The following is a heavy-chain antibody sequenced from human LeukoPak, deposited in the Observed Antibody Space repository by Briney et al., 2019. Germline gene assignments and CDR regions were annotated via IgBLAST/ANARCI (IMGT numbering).Heavy chain of an antibody. CDR3: ARAYYYGEGSPTTAFDY. Sequence: SETLSLTCAVYGGSFSGYYWSWIRQPPGKGLEWIGEINHSGSTNYNPSLKSRVTISVDTSKNQCSLKLSSVTAADTAVYYCARAYYYGEGSPTTAFDYWGQGTLVTVSS. D-gene: IGHD3-10*01. J-gene: IGHJ4*02. CDR1: GGSFSGYY. V-gene: IGHV4-34*01. CDR2: INHSGST.